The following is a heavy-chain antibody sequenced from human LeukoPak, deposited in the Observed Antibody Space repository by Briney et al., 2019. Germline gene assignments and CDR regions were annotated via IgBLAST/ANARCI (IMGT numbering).Heavy chain of an antibody. CDR1: GGSISSYY. D-gene: IGHD2-15*01. CDR2: IYYSGST. J-gene: IGHJ6*02. V-gene: IGHV4-59*08. CDR3: ARHMAHCSGGSCYSHYYYSMDV. Sequence: SETLSLTCTVSGGSISSYYWSWIRQPPGKGLEWIGYIYYSGSTNYNPSLKSRVTISVDTSKNQFSLKLSSVTAADTAVYYCARHMAHCSGGSCYSHYYYSMDVWGQGTTVTVSS.